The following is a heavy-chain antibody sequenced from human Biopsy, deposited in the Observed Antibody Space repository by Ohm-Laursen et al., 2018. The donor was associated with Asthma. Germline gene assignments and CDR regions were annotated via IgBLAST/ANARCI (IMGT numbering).Heavy chain of an antibody. Sequence: TLSLTCSVSGGYTGSSDHHWAWLRQAPGKGLEWIGFVFWSGSTHYSRSLERRVSISIDTATNEFSMKLWSVTPADTAVYSCARVVSYGDIYFGIDVWGPGNTVVVS. CDR2: VFWSGST. CDR3: ARVVSYGDIYFGIDV. V-gene: IGHV4-30-4*01. J-gene: IGHJ6*02. CDR1: GGYTGSSDHH. D-gene: IGHD4-17*01.